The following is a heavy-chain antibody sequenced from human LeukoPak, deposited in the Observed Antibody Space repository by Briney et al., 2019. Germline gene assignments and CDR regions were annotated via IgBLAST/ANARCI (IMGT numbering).Heavy chain of an antibody. V-gene: IGHV3-49*04. J-gene: IGHJ5*02. CDR2: IRSKAYGGTR. D-gene: IGHD3-10*01. Sequence: GGSLRLSCTGYGFTFGDYAMSWVRQAPGKGLEWVGFIRSKAYGGTREHAASVKGRFTISRDDSKSIVYLQMNSLKTEDTAVYYCSRGRYYGSGSYWFDPWGQGTLVTVSS. CDR1: GFTFGDYA. CDR3: SRGRYYGSGSYWFDP.